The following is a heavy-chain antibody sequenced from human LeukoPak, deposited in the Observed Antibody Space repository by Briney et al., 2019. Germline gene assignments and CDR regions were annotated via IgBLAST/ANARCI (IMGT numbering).Heavy chain of an antibody. D-gene: IGHD6-13*01. V-gene: IGHV4-39*01. J-gene: IGHJ4*02. CDR1: GGSISSSSYY. Sequence: PSQTLSLTCTVSGGSISSSSYYWGWIHQPPGKGLEWIGSIYYSGSTYYNPSLKSRVTISVDTSKNQFSLKLSSVTAADTAVYYCASAPIAAAGTFDYWGQGTLVTVSS. CDR3: ASAPIAAAGTFDY. CDR2: IYYSGST.